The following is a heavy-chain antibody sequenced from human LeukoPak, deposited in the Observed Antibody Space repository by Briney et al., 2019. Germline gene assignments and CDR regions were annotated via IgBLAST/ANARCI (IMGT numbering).Heavy chain of an antibody. V-gene: IGHV4-59*01. CDR3: ARVTYTSSGQYYFDY. J-gene: IGHJ4*02. CDR1: GGSISSYY. D-gene: IGHD6-13*01. CDR2: IYYSGST. Sequence: PSETLSLTCTVSGGSISSYYWSWIRQPPGKGLEWIGYIYYSGSTNYNPSLKSRVTISVDTSKNQFSLKLSSVTAADTAVYHCARVTYTSSGQYYFDYWGQGTLVTVSS.